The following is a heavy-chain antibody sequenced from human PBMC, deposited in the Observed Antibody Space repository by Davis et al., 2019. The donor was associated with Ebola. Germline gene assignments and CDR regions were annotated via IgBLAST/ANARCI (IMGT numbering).Heavy chain of an antibody. V-gene: IGHV4-59*01. Sequence: GSLRLSCTVSGGSISSYYWSWIRQPLGKGLEWIGYIYYSGITNYNPSLKSRVTISVDTSKNQFSLKLSSVTAADTAVYYCARGGSNWYEDWFDPWGQGTLVTVSS. J-gene: IGHJ5*02. CDR2: IYYSGIT. D-gene: IGHD6-13*01. CDR3: ARGGSNWYEDWFDP. CDR1: GGSISSYY.